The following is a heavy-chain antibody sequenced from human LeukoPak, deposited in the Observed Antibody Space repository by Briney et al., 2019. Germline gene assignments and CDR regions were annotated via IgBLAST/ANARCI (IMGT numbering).Heavy chain of an antibody. J-gene: IGHJ4*02. V-gene: IGHV3-15*01. CDR3: TTDPPREVVVAY. CDR2: IKSKTDGGTT. CDR1: GFTFTNAW. D-gene: IGHD3-22*01. Sequence: GGSLRLSCAASGFTFTNAWMSWFRQAPGKGLEWVGLIKSKTDGGTTYYAAPVKGRFTISRDDSKNTLYLQMNSLKTEDTAVYYCTTDPPREVVVAYWGQGTLVTVSS.